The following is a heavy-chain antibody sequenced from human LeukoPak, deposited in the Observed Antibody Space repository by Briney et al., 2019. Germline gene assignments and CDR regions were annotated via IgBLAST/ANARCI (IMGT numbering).Heavy chain of an antibody. V-gene: IGHV5-51*01. Sequence: GESLKISCKGSGYSFPNYWIGWVRQMPGKGLEWMGLIYPGDSDTRYSPPFQGQVTISADKSISTAYLQWSSLKASDTATYYCARHVFYYDSSGYPGPYYFDYWGQGSLVTVSS. D-gene: IGHD3-22*01. CDR3: ARHVFYYDSSGYPGPYYFDY. CDR1: GYSFPNYW. CDR2: IYPGDSDT. J-gene: IGHJ4*02.